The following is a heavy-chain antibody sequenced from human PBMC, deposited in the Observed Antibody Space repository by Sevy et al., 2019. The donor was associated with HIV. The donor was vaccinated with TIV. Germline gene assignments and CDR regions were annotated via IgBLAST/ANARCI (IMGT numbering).Heavy chain of an antibody. CDR3: ARESPYIAAAGKYYYYNGMDV. J-gene: IGHJ6*02. CDR2: IYYSGST. D-gene: IGHD6-13*01. Sequence: SETLSLTCTVSGGSVSSYFWSWIRQPPGKGLEWIGYIYYSGSTDYNPSLKIRVTISLDTSKNQFSLKLSSVTAADTAVYYCARESPYIAAAGKYYYYNGMDVWGQGTTVTVSS. CDR1: GGSVSSYF. V-gene: IGHV4-59*02.